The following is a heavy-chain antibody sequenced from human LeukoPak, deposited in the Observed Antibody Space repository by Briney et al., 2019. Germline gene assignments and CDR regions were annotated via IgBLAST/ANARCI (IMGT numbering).Heavy chain of an antibody. V-gene: IGHV1-2*02. Sequence: ASVKVSCKASGYTFTGYYMHWVRQAPGRGLEWMGWINPNSGGTNYAQKFQGRVTMTRDTSISTAYMELSRLRSDDTAVYYCARDGRTIVGANHPWGFDYWGQGTLVTVSS. CDR2: INPNSGGT. J-gene: IGHJ4*02. CDR1: GYTFTGYY. D-gene: IGHD1-26*01. CDR3: ARDGRTIVGANHPWGFDY.